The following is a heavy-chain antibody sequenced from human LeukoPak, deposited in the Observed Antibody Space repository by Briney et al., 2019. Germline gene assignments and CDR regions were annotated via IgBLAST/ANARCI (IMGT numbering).Heavy chain of an antibody. Sequence: GASVKVSCKASGYSFSNFHINWVRQARGQGLEWIGWVSPKTGDRGYALKFQGRVTMTSDTSKSTAYMELSSLTSEDTAVYYCARIPPKGDIDGWGEPTMVTVS. V-gene: IGHV1-8*01. CDR1: GYSFSNFH. CDR2: VSPKTGDR. D-gene: IGHD2-21*02. CDR3: ARIPPKGDIDG. J-gene: IGHJ4*02.